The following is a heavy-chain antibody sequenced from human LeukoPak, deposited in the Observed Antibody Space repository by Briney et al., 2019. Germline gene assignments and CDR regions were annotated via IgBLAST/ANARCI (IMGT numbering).Heavy chain of an antibody. Sequence: PGGSLRLSCAASGFTFSSYWMSWIRQAPGKGLEWVSYISGSGTTIYYADSVKGRFTISRDNAKNSLYLQMNSLRVEDTAVYYCAREWQFDYWGQGTLVTVSS. CDR3: AREWQFDY. J-gene: IGHJ4*02. CDR2: ISGSGTTI. D-gene: IGHD5-24*01. CDR1: GFTFSSYW. V-gene: IGHV3-11*04.